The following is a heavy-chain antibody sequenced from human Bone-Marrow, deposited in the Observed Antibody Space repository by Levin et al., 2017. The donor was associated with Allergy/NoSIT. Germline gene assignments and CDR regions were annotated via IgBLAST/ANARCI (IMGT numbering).Heavy chain of an antibody. J-gene: IGHJ5*02. CDR3: AREHYYGSGSYSTHKWFDP. V-gene: IGHV5-51*01. D-gene: IGHD3-10*01. CDR1: GYSFTSYW. Sequence: KVSCKGSGYSFTSYWIGWVRQMPGKGLEWMGIIYPGDSDTRYSPSFQGQVTISADKSISTAYLQWSSLKASDTAMYYCAREHYYGSGSYSTHKWFDPWGQGTLVTVSS. CDR2: IYPGDSDT.